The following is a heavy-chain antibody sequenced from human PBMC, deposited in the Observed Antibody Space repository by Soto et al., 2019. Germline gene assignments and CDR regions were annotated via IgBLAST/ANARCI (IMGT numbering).Heavy chain of an antibody. D-gene: IGHD6-13*01. CDR1: GDSISGSPYF. CDR2: IFYDGYT. CDR3: ARLQAAVPHY. Sequence: SEILSLTCTVSGDSISGSPYFWGWIRQPPGKRLEWIGSIFYDGYTLYTPSLRSRVTISVDTSKNQFSLKLASVAAADTATYFCARLQAAVPHYWGQGTLVTVSS. V-gene: IGHV4-39*01. J-gene: IGHJ4*02.